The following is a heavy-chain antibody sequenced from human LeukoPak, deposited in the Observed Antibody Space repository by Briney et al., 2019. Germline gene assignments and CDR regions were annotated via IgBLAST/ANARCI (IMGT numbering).Heavy chain of an antibody. CDR3: ARITGMHITMVRGVIITTDQGGYFDY. D-gene: IGHD3-10*01. V-gene: IGHV5-51*01. CDR1: GYSFTTYW. J-gene: IGHJ4*02. CDR2: IYPADSYT. Sequence: GESLKISCKGSGYSFTTYWIGWVRQMPGKGLEWMGIIYPADSYTKYSPSFQGQVTISADKSINTAYLQWSSLKASDTAMYYCARITGMHITMVRGVIITTDQGGYFDYWGQGTLVTVSS.